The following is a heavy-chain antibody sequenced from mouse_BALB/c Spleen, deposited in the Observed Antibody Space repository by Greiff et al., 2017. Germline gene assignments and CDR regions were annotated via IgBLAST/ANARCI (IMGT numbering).Heavy chain of an antibody. J-gene: IGHJ4*01. CDR3: VRMTLVWGAMDY. Sequence: QVQLKQSGPGLVQPSQSLSITCTASGFSLTSYGVHWVRQSPGKGLEWLGVIWSGGSTDYNAAFISRLSISKDNSKSQVFFKMNSLQADDTAIYYCVRMTLVWGAMDYWGQGTSVTVSS. V-gene: IGHV2-2-2*01. D-gene: IGHD2-1*01. CDR1: GFSLTSYG. CDR2: IWSGGST.